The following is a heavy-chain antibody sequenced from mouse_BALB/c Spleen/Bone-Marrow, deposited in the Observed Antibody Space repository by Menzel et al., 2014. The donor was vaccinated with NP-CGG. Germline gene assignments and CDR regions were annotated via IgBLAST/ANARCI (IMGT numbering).Heavy chain of an antibody. Sequence: XGLVQPGGSRKLSCAASGFTFSSFGMHWVRQAPEKGLEWVAYISSGSSNIYYADTVKGRFTISRDNPKNTLFLQMTSLRSEDPAMYYCARAAITPVVAGYWGQSTTLTVSS. D-gene: IGHD1-1*01. J-gene: IGHJ2*01. V-gene: IGHV5-17*02. CDR2: ISSGSSNI. CDR3: ARAAITPVVAGY. CDR1: GFTFSSFG.